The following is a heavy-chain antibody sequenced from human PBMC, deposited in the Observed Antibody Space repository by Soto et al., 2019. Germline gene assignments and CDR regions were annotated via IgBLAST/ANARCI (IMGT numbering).Heavy chain of an antibody. CDR2: IYYSGST. V-gene: IGHV4-31*02. J-gene: IGHJ5*02. Sequence: PSETLSLTCTVSGGSISSGGYYWSWIRQHPGKGLEWIGYIYYSGSTYYNPSLKSRVTISVDTSKNQFSLKLSSVTAADTAVYYCARARITMIVVVTTGWFDPWGQGTLVTVSS. CDR1: GGSISSGGYY. D-gene: IGHD3-22*01. CDR3: ARARITMIVVVTTGWFDP.